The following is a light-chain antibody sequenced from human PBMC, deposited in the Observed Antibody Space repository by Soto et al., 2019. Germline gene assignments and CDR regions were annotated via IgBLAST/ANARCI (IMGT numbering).Light chain of an antibody. Sequence: SALTQPASVSGSPGQSITISCTGTSSDVGGYNYVSWYQHHPGKAPKLMIYEVTNRPSGVSNRCSGAKAGNAAPQTISGLQAEHEADYHCSTYTNSSTNVFGTGAKGTI. V-gene: IGLV2-14*01. CDR2: EVT. CDR3: STYTNSSTNV. CDR1: SSDVGGYNY. J-gene: IGLJ1*01.